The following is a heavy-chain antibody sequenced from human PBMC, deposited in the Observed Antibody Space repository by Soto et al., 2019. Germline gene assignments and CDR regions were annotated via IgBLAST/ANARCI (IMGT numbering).Heavy chain of an antibody. D-gene: IGHD3-10*01. CDR1: GGSISGGGYS. CDR2: ISHSGST. J-gene: IGHJ4*02. CDR3: ARLGGSLSMPRGVRGWDH. V-gene: IGHV4-30-2*01. Sequence: SETLSLTCAVSGGSISGGGYSWSWIRQPPGKGLEWIGYISHSGSTYYNPSLKSRVTISVDRSKNQFSLKLSSVTAADTAIYYCARLGGSLSMPRGVRGWDHWGQGTPVTVSS.